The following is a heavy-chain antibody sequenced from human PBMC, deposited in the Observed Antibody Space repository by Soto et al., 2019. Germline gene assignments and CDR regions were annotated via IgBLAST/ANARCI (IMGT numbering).Heavy chain of an antibody. Sequence: PGGSLRLFCAASGFSFSRYWMSWFCLAPGKGLEWVSYISSSSSYTNYADSVKGRFTISRDNAKNSLYVQMNRLSAEDTGVYFCARVRGSGSSLGYWGQGTLVTVSS. CDR2: ISSSSSYT. D-gene: IGHD3-10*01. CDR1: GFSFSRYW. V-gene: IGHV3-11*05. J-gene: IGHJ4*02. CDR3: ARVRGSGSSLGY.